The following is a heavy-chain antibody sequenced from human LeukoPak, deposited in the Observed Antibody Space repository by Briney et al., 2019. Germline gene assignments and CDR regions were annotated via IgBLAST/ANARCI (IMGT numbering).Heavy chain of an antibody. CDR3: AELGITMIGGV. J-gene: IGHJ6*04. V-gene: IGHV3-48*01. Sequence: GGSLRHSCAASGFTFSSYSMNWVRQAPGKGLEWVSHITSSSNIYYADSVKGRFTISRDNAKNSLYLQMNSLRAEDTAVYYCAELGITMIGGVWGKGTTVTISS. CDR1: GFTFSSYS. D-gene: IGHD3-10*02. CDR2: ITSSSNI.